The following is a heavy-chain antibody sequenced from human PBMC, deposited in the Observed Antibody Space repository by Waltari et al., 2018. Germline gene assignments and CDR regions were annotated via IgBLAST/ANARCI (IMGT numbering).Heavy chain of an antibody. D-gene: IGHD3-3*01. J-gene: IGHJ3*02. CDR2: IRSRSNSFAA. Sequence: EVKLVESGGGLVQPGGSLNLSCVASGFTFSGYAIPWVRQASGKGLEWVGHIRSRSNSFAATYAASVRGRFTVFRDESKKTASLQMNSLTTEDTAVYYCTTGVLRGIDGEKFDIWGQGTRVTVSS. CDR1: GFTFSGYA. CDR3: TTGVLRGIDGEKFDI. V-gene: IGHV3-73*02.